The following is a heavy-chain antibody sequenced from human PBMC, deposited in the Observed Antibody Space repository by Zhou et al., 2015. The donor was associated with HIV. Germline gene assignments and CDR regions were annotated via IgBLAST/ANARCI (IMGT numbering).Heavy chain of an antibody. Sequence: EVQLVESGGGLIQPGGSLRLSCAASGFSVSSKYMSWVRQAPGGGLEWISAISATGHGLFYSDSVKGRFTIYRVNSQNTLYLEMERLRVDDTGIYYCARGRPAVTSPFEDWGQGTLVSVAS. J-gene: IGHJ4*02. CDR2: SATGHGL. D-gene: IGHD6-19*01. CDR1: GFSVSSKY. V-gene: IGHV3-53*01. CDR3: ARGRPAVTSPFED.